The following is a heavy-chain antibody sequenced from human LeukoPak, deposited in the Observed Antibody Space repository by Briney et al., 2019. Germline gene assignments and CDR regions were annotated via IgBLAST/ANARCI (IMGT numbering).Heavy chain of an antibody. CDR2: ISAYNGNT. CDR1: GYTFTSYG. CDR3: ARTGDYYDSSGYYY. J-gene: IGHJ4*02. Sequence: ASVKVSCKASGYTFTSYGISWVRQAPGQGLEWMGWISAYNGNTNYAQKLQGRVTMTTDTTTSTAYMELRSLRSDDTAVYYCARTGDYYDSSGYYYWGQGTLVTVSS. V-gene: IGHV1-18*01. D-gene: IGHD3-22*01.